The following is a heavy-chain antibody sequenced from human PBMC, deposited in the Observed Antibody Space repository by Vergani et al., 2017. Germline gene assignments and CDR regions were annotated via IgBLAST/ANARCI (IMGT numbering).Heavy chain of an antibody. CDR3: ARLDTAMVESTSFGY. CDR1: GGSISSGGYY. CDR2: IYYSGST. Sequence: QVQLQESGPGLVKPSQTLSLTCTVSGGSISSGGYYWSWIRQHPGKGLEWIGYIYYSGSTYYNPSLKSRVTISVDTSKNQFSLKLSSVTAADTAVYYCARLDTAMVESTSFGYWGQGTLVTVSS. V-gene: IGHV4-31*03. J-gene: IGHJ4*02. D-gene: IGHD5-18*01.